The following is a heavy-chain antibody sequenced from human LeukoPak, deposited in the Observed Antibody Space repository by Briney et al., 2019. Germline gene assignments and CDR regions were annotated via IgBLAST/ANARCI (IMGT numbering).Heavy chain of an antibody. D-gene: IGHD2-2*01. CDR2: INGDGSTT. CDR3: GRGGAPAAKDY. V-gene: IGHV3-74*01. Sequence: GGSLRLSCAASGFTFSSHHMHWVRQAPGKGLVWVSHINGDGSTTDYADSVKGRFTISRDNAKNTLYLQMNSLRAEDTAVYYCGRGGAPAAKDYWGQGTLVTVSS. J-gene: IGHJ4*02. CDR1: GFTFSSHH.